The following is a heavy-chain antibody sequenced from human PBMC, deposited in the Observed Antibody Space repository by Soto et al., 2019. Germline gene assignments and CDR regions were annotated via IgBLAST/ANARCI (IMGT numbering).Heavy chain of an antibody. D-gene: IGHD3-10*01. J-gene: IGHJ4*01. V-gene: IGHV4-34*01. CDR1: GGSFSGYY. CDR3: ARVAMVRGVRILLFDY. CDR2: INHSGST. Sequence: QVQLQQWGAGLLKPSETLSLTCAVYGGSFSGYYWSWIRQSPGKGLEWIGEINHSGSTKYNPSLKILVTLAVDTSKNQFSLKLRAVTAADTAVYYCARVAMVRGVRILLFDYCGHGTLVTFSS.